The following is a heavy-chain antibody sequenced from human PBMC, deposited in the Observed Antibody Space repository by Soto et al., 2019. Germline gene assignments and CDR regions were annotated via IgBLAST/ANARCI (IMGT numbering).Heavy chain of an antibody. V-gene: IGHV3-48*01. CDR2: ISSSSSTI. CDR1: GFTFSSYS. Sequence: PGGSLRLSCAASGFTFSSYSMNWVRQAPGKGLEWVSYISSSSSTIYCADSVKGRFTISRDNAKNSLYLQMNSLRAEDTAVYYCARDYSAFGNWRWFDPWGQGTLVTVSS. J-gene: IGHJ5*02. D-gene: IGHD2-21*01. CDR3: ARDYSAFGNWRWFDP.